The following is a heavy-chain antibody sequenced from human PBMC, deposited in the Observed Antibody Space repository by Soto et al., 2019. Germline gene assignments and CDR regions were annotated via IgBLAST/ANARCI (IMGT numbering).Heavy chain of an antibody. CDR3: ARADIVATIAFDY. Sequence: LSLTCTVSGGSISSYYWSWIRQPPGKGLEWIGYIYYSGSTNYNPSLKSRVTISVDTSKNQFSLKLSSVTAADTAVYYCARADIVATIAFDYWGQGTLVTVSS. D-gene: IGHD5-12*01. CDR2: IYYSGST. V-gene: IGHV4-59*01. CDR1: GGSISSYY. J-gene: IGHJ4*02.